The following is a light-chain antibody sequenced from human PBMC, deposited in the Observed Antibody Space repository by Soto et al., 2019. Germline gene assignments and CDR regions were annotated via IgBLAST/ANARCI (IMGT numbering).Light chain of an antibody. CDR3: SSYSGISHLV. CDR1: SSDIGAYNY. J-gene: IGLJ3*02. V-gene: IGLV2-14*01. Sequence: QSALTQPASVSGSPGQSITISCTGTSSDIGAYNYVSWYQQHPGKAPKLMIYKVTSRPSGVSIRFSGSKSGSAASLTISGLQAEDEADYYCSSYSGISHLVFGGGTKVTVL. CDR2: KVT.